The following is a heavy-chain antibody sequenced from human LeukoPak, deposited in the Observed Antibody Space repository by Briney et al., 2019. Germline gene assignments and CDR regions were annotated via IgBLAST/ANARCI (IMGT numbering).Heavy chain of an antibody. CDR2: IIPIFGTA. V-gene: IGHV1-69*13. CDR3: ASGDYYDSSGYPHQFDY. J-gene: IGHJ4*02. Sequence: SVKVSCKASGGTFSSYAISWVRQAPGQGLEWMGGIIPIFGTANYARKFQGRVTITADESTSTAYMELSSLRSEDTAVYYCASGDYYDSSGYPHQFDYWGQGTLVTVSS. D-gene: IGHD3-22*01. CDR1: GGTFSSYA.